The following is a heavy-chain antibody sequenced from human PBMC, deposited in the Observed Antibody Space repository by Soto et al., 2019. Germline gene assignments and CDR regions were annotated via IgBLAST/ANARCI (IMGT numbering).Heavy chain of an antibody. V-gene: IGHV4-59*01. J-gene: IGHJ4*02. CDR1: GGSISSYY. Sequence: TSEILSLTCTVSGGSISSYYWSWIRQPPGKGLEWIGYIYYSGSTNYNPSLKSRVTISVDTSKNQFSLKLSSVTAADTAVYYCARADTYYYDSSGYRFWGQGTLVTVSS. CDR3: ARADTYYYDSSGYRF. D-gene: IGHD3-22*01. CDR2: IYYSGST.